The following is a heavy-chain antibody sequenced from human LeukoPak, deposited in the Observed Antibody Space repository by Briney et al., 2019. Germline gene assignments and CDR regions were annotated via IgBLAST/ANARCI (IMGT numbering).Heavy chain of an antibody. D-gene: IGHD2-21*01. CDR1: GYSFTNYA. CDR2: IHPSTGNP. J-gene: IGHJ6*03. Sequence: ASVKVSCKASGYSFTNYAMNWVRQAPGQGLEWMGWIHPSTGNPTYAQGFTGRFVFSLDTSVSTAYLQISSLKASDTAMYYCARHVAGYYYYMDVWGKGTTVTVSS. CDR3: ARHVAGYYYYMDV. V-gene: IGHV7-4-1*02.